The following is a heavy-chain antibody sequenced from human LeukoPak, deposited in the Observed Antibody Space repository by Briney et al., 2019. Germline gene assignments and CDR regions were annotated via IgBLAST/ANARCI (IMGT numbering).Heavy chain of an antibody. CDR3: AKDCSGGSCYSTA. D-gene: IGHD2-15*01. CDR1: RFTFSSYG. CDR2: ISSSSSYI. V-gene: IGHV3-21*01. J-gene: IGHJ5*02. Sequence: GGTLRLSCAASRFTFSSYGMNWVRQAPGKGLEWVSSISSSSSYIYYADSVKGRFTISRDNAKNSLYLQMNSLRAEDTAVYYCAKDCSGGSCYSTAWGQGTLVTVSS.